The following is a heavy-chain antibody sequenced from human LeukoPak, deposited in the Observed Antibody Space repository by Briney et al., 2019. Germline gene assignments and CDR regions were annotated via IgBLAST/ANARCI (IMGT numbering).Heavy chain of an antibody. V-gene: IGHV3-7*01. CDR3: ARDSGYYDILTGYYMTVFDY. J-gene: IGHJ4*02. D-gene: IGHD3-9*01. CDR2: IKQDGSEK. CDR1: GFTFSSYW. Sequence: GGPLRLSCAASGFTFSSYWMSWVRQAPGKGLEWVANIKQDGSEKYYVDSVKGRFTISRDNAKNSLYLQMNSLRAEDTAVYYCARDSGYYDILTGYYMTVFDYWGQGTLVTVSS.